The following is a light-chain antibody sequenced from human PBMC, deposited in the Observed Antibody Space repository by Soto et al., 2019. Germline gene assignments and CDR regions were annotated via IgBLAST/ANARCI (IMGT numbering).Light chain of an antibody. Sequence: EIVLTQSPATLSLSPGERATLSCRASQSVSRHLAWYQQKPGQAPRLLIYDASNRATGIPARFSGSGSGTDFTLTISRLEPEDFAVYYCQQYGFRTFGQGTKVDIK. V-gene: IGKV3-11*01. CDR1: QSVSRH. CDR2: DAS. J-gene: IGKJ1*01. CDR3: QQYGFRT.